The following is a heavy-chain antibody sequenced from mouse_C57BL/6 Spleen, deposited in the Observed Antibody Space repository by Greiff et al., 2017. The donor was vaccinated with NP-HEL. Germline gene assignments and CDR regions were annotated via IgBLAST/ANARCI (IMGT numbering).Heavy chain of an antibody. J-gene: IGHJ4*01. CDR2: IYPGGGYT. CDR3: ARGDYYGSRYYAMDY. D-gene: IGHD1-1*01. CDR1: GYTFTNYW. V-gene: IGHV1-63*01. Sequence: VQLQQSGAELVRPGTSVKMSCKASGYTFTNYWIGWAKQRPGHGLEWIGDIYPGGGYTNYNEKFKGKATLTAAKSSSTAYMQFSSLTSEDSAIYYCARGDYYGSRYYAMDYWGQGTSVTVSS.